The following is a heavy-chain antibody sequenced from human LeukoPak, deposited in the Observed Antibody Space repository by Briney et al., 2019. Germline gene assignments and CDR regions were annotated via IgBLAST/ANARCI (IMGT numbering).Heavy chain of an antibody. CDR1: GFTFSSYA. J-gene: IGHJ4*02. D-gene: IGHD3-10*01. CDR3: AKGGYYYGSVRSYYFDY. V-gene: IGHV3-23*01. Sequence: GGSLRLSCAASGFTFSSYAMSWVRQAPGKGLEWVSAISGSGGSTFYADSVKGRFSISRDNSKNTLYLQMNSLRAEDTAVYYCAKGGYYYGSVRSYYFDYWGQGTLVTVSS. CDR2: ISGSGGST.